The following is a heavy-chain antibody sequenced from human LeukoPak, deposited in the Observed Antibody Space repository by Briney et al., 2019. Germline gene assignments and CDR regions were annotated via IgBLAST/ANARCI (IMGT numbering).Heavy chain of an antibody. V-gene: IGHV3-53*01. CDR2: IYSGGST. CDR3: ASGEGISGGSFDY. J-gene: IGHJ4*02. D-gene: IGHD3-3*02. Sequence: GGSLRLSCAASGFTVSSNYMSWVRQAPGKGLEWVSVIYSGGSTYYADSVKGRFTISRDNAKNTLYLQMNSLRAEDTAVYYCASGEGISGGSFDYWGQGTLVTVSS. CDR1: GFTVSSNY.